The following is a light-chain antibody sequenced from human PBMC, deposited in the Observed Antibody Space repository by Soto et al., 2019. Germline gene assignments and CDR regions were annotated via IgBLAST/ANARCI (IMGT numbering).Light chain of an antibody. Sequence: EIVLTQSPGTLSLSPGERATLSCRASQSVSSSFLAWYQQKPGQAPMLVIYGAPSKATGLPDRFSGSGSGTDFTLIISREEAEDFVVYYCHQYGSSPATFGQGTKVEIK. J-gene: IGKJ1*01. CDR1: QSVSSSF. V-gene: IGKV3-20*01. CDR2: GAP. CDR3: HQYGSSPAT.